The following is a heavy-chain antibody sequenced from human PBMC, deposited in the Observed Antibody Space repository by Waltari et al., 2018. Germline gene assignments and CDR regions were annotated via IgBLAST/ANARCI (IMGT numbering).Heavy chain of an antibody. J-gene: IGHJ4*02. D-gene: IGHD3-3*01. V-gene: IGHV4-39*07. CDR3: ARRAIFGVVIVFDY. CDR2: IYGSSGST. CDR1: GGSFSSYW. Sequence: QVQLQESGPGLVKPSETLSLTCAVSGGSFSSYWRGWVAQPPGKGLEWIGSIYGSSGSTEYNPSLKSRATISRDTSKNQFSLKLSSVTAADTAVYYCARRAIFGVVIVFDYWGQGVLVTVSS.